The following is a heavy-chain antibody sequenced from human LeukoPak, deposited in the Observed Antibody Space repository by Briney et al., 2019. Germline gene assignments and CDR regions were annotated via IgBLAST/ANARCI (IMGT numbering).Heavy chain of an antibody. J-gene: IGHJ4*02. V-gene: IGHV4-39*01. CDR3: ARHLPHSTGNKRGPDY. CDR2: IHWRGST. D-gene: IGHD2/OR15-2a*01. CDR1: GSSIISSDFH. Sequence: SETLSLTCTVSGSSIISSDFHWAWIRQPPGKGLECIGNIHWRGSTYYSPSLESRVTISVDTSKNQFSLELRSVTAADTAVYYCARHLPHSTGNKRGPDYWGQGTLFTVSS.